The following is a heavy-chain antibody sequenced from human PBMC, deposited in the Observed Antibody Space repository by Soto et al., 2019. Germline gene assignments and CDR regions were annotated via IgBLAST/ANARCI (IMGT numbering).Heavy chain of an antibody. J-gene: IGHJ4*02. CDR3: ASGGAGSGPFTWELPDH. Sequence: QMQLVQSGAEVKKTGSSVTVSCKALGNTFTYRYLHWVRQAPGQALEWTGWITPFNGDVHYAQKFQERVTITRDTSINTAYMRMSSLRSEDTAMYYCASGGAGSGPFTWELPDHWGQGTRVTVSS. D-gene: IGHD1-26*01. V-gene: IGHV1-45*02. CDR2: ITPFNGDV. CDR1: GNTFTYRY.